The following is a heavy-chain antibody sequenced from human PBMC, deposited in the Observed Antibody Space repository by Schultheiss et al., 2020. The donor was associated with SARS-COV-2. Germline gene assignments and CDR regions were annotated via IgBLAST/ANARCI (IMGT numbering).Heavy chain of an antibody. CDR2: IKRKTDGGTT. CDR3: IVGTYYYYGMDV. Sequence: GGSLRLSCAASGFTFSNAWMNWVRQAPGKGLEWVGRIKRKTDGGTTDYAAPVKGRFTISRDDSKNTLYLQMNSLKTEDTAVYYCIVGTYYYYGMDVWGQGTTVTVSS. J-gene: IGHJ6*02. V-gene: IGHV3-15*07. CDR1: GFTFSNAW. D-gene: IGHD1-14*01.